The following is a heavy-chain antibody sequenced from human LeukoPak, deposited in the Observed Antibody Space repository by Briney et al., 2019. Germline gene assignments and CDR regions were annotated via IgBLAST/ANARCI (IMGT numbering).Heavy chain of an antibody. CDR3: ASEGKTGTTY. Sequence: GGSLRLSCAASGFTFSSYSMNWVRQAPGKGLEWVSSISSSSSYIYYADSVKGRFTISRDNAKNSLYLQMNSLRAEDTAVYYCASEGKTGTTYWGQGTLVTVSS. CDR1: GFTFSSYS. J-gene: IGHJ4*02. D-gene: IGHD1-1*01. V-gene: IGHV3-21*01. CDR2: ISSSSSYI.